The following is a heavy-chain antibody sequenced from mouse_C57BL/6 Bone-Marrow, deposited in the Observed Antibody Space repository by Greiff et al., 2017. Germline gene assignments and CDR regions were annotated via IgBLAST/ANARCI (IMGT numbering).Heavy chain of an antibody. CDR1: GYTFTSYW. V-gene: IGHV1-50*01. D-gene: IGHD2-3*01. CDR3: AREGRLLLYFDY. Sequence: QVQLQQPGAELVKPGASVKLSCKASGYTFTSYWMQGVKQRPGQGLEWIGEIDPSDSYTNYNQKFKGKATLTVDTSSSTAYMQLSSLTSEDSAVYYCAREGRLLLYFDYWGQGTTLTVSS. J-gene: IGHJ2*01. CDR2: IDPSDSYT.